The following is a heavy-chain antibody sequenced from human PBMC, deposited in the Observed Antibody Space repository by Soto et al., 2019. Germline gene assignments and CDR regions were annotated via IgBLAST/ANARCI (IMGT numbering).Heavy chain of an antibody. CDR2: IYSGGST. J-gene: IGHJ6*02. CDR3: ARYRMPTGLDV. CDR1: GFTVSSNY. Sequence: EVQLVESGGGLVKPGGSLRLSCAASGFTVSSNYMSWVRQAPGKGLEWVSGIYSGGSTFYPDSVKGRFTISRDNSKNTQKLQMNLLRAEDTAVYYCARYRMPTGLDVWGHGTTVTVAS. D-gene: IGHD2-2*01. V-gene: IGHV3-66*01.